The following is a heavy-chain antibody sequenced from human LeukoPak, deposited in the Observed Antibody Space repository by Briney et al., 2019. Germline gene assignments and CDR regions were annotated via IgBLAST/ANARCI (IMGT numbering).Heavy chain of an antibody. D-gene: IGHD3-10*01. J-gene: IGHJ4*02. Sequence: GGSLRLSCAASGFTFSNYGMHWVRQAPGKGLEWVAFIRYDGSNKYSADSVKGRFTISRDNSKNTLYLQMNSLRAEDTAVYYCAKGGYFGSGEVDYWGQGTLVTVSS. CDR3: AKGGYFGSGEVDY. V-gene: IGHV3-30*02. CDR2: IRYDGSNK. CDR1: GFTFSNYG.